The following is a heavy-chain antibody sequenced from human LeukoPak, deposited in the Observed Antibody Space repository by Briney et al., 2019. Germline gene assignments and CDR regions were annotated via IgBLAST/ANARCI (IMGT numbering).Heavy chain of an antibody. CDR1: GYTFTGYY. D-gene: IGHD6-19*01. J-gene: IGHJ4*02. Sequence: GASVKVSCKASGYTFTGYYMHWVRQAPGQGLEWMGWINPNSGGTNYAQKLQGRVTMTTDTSTSTAYMELRSLRSDDTAVYYCARGGVAGTRRMFDYWGQGTLVTVSS. CDR3: ARGGVAGTRRMFDY. CDR2: INPNSGGT. V-gene: IGHV1-2*02.